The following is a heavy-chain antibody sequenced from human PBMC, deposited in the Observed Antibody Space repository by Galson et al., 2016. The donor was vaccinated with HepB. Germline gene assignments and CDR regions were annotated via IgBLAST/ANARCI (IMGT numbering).Heavy chain of an antibody. J-gene: IGHJ4*02. CDR3: ARGTSAFFDY. V-gene: IGHV6-1*01. Sequence: CAISGDSVSSNSAAWNWIRQSPSRGLEWLGRTYYRSKWFNNDAVSVKSRITINPDTSKNQFSLQLNSVTPEDTAVYYCARGTSAFFDYWGQGTLVTVSS. CDR2: TYYRSKWFN. CDR1: GDSVSSNSAA. D-gene: IGHD1-1*01.